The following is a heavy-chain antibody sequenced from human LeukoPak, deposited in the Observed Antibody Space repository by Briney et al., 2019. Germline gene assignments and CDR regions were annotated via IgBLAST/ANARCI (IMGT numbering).Heavy chain of an antibody. J-gene: IGHJ4*02. V-gene: IGHV3-74*01. CDR1: GFTFSSYW. CDR2: INSQGSST. D-gene: IGHD3-3*01. Sequence: GGSLRLSCAASGFTFSSYWMHWVRQAPGKGLVWVSSINSQGSSTTYADSVKGRFTISRDSAKNTLFLQMNSLRAEDTAVYYCARDTKSYFDYWGQGTLVTVSS. CDR3: ARDTKSYFDY.